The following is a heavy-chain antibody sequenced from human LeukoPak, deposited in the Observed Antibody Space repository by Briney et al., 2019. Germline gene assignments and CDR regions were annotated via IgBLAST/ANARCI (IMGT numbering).Heavy chain of an antibody. CDR1: GFNFGSYA. J-gene: IGHJ4*02. CDR3: AKAPRDGYNPLDY. D-gene: IGHD5-24*01. V-gene: IGHV3-23*01. CDR2: INGLGGTT. Sequence: PGGSLRLSCAASGFNFGSYAMSWVRQAPGKGLEWVSAINGLGGTTYYSDSVKGRFTISRDNSKNTLYLEVNSLRAEATAVYFCAKAPRDGYNPLDYWGRGTLVTVSS.